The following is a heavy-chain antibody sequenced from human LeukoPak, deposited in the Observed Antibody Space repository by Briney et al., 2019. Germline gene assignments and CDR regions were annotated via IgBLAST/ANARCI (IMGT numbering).Heavy chain of an antibody. CDR2: VSSGSTYI. V-gene: IGHV3-21*01. CDR3: ARPFSRDGNWNFVY. J-gene: IGHJ4*02. D-gene: IGHD1-20*01. CDR1: GFSFSSYY. Sequence: GGSLRLSCAASGFSFSSYYMSWVRQAPGKGLEWVSSVSSGSTYIYYADSVKGRFTISRDNAKNSLYLQMNSLRAEDTAVYYCARPFSRDGNWNFVYWGQGALVTVSS.